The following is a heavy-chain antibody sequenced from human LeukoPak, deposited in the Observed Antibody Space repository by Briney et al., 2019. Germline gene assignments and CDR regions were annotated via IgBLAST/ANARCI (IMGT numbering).Heavy chain of an antibody. J-gene: IGHJ5*02. D-gene: IGHD1-26*01. V-gene: IGHV1-2*02. Sequence: ASVKVSCKASEYTFTGYYMHWVRQAPGQGLEWMGWINPNRGGTNYAQKFQGRVTMTRDTSINTAYMELSSLRSDDTAVYYCARDGRSGSVRWFDPWGEGTLVTVSS. CDR2: INPNRGGT. CDR1: EYTFTGYY. CDR3: ARDGRSGSVRWFDP.